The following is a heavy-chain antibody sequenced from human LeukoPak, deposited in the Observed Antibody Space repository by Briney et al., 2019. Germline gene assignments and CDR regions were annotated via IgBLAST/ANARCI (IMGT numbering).Heavy chain of an antibody. Sequence: GGSLRLSCAASGFTFSSDGMHWVRQAPGKGLEWVAVIWYDGSNKYYADSVKGRFTISRDNSKNTLYLQMNILRAEDTAVYYCARDRDYDYLDYWGQGTLVTVSS. D-gene: IGHD5-12*01. CDR1: GFTFSSDG. V-gene: IGHV3-33*01. CDR2: IWYDGSNK. J-gene: IGHJ4*02. CDR3: ARDRDYDYLDY.